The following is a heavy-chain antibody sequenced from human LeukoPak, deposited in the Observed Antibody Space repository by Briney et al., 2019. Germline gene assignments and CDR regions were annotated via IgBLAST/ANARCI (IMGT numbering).Heavy chain of an antibody. D-gene: IGHD3-3*01. CDR2: IKQDGSEE. CDR3: ARDNAGGYYDFWSGYPNWFDP. CDR1: GFTFSSYW. J-gene: IGHJ5*02. Sequence: GGSLRLSCAASGFTFSSYWMSWVRQAPGKGLEWVANIKQDGSEEYYVDSVKGRFTISRDNAKNSLYLQMNSLRAEDTAVYYCARDNAGGYYDFWSGYPNWFDPWGQGTLVTVSS. V-gene: IGHV3-7*01.